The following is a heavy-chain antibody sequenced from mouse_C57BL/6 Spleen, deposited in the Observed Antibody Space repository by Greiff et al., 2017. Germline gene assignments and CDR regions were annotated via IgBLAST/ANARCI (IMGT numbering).Heavy chain of an antibody. CDR2: IDPETGGT. CDR1: GYTFTAYE. V-gene: IGHV1-15*01. CDR3: ARPGDHENDFDY. Sequence: QVQLQQSGAELVRPGASVTLSCKASGYTFTAYEMHWVKQTPVHGLEWIGAIDPETGGTAYNQNFKGKAILTEDKSSSTSYMELRSLTSEDSAIYYCARPGDHENDFDYWGQGTTLTVSS. J-gene: IGHJ2*01.